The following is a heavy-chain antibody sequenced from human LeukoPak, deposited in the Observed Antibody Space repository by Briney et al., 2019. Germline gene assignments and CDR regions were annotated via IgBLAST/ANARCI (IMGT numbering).Heavy chain of an antibody. CDR1: GFTFSSYS. V-gene: IGHV3-21*01. Sequence: GGSLRLSCAASGFTFSSYSMNWVRQAPGKGPEWVSSISSSSSYIYYADSVKGRFTISRDNAKNSLYLQMNSLRAEDTAVYYCARDLEYCSGGSCYDWFDPWGQGTPVTVSS. CDR3: ARDLEYCSGGSCYDWFDP. CDR2: ISSSSSYI. D-gene: IGHD2-15*01. J-gene: IGHJ5*02.